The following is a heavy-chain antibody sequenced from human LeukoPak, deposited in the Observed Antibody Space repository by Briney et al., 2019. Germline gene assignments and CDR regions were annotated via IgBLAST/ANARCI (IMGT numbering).Heavy chain of an antibody. Sequence: SETLSLTCTVSGGSISSYYWSWIRQPPGKGLEWIGYIYYSGSTNYNPSLKSRVTISVDTSKNQFSLKLSSVTAADTAVYYCALRLGELSSFDYWGQGTLVTVSS. CDR2: IYYSGST. J-gene: IGHJ4*02. CDR1: GGSISSYY. D-gene: IGHD3-16*02. CDR3: ALRLGELSSFDY. V-gene: IGHV4-59*01.